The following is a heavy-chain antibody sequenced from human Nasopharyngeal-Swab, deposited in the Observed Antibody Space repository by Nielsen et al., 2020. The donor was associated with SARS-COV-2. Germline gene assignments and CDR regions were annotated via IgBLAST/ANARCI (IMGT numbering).Heavy chain of an antibody. Sequence: GGSLRLSCAASGFTFSSYGMHWVRQAPGKGLEWVAVIWYDGSNKYYADSVKGRFTISRDNSKNTLYLQMNSLRAEDTAVYYCARALEYSSSSWDYWGQGTLVTVSS. CDR1: GFTFSSYG. CDR2: IWYDGSNK. J-gene: IGHJ4*02. D-gene: IGHD6-6*01. CDR3: ARALEYSSSSWDY. V-gene: IGHV3-33*01.